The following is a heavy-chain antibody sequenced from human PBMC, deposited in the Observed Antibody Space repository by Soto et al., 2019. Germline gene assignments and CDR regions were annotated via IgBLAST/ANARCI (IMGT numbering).Heavy chain of an antibody. CDR1: GYSFTSYW. J-gene: IGHJ5*02. CDR2: IYPGDSDT. V-gene: IGHV5-51*01. Sequence: PGESLKISCKGSGYSFTSYWIAWVRQMPGKGLEWMGIIYPGDSDTRYSPSFQGQVTISADKSISTAYLQWSSLKASDTAMYYCARRSMVRGVISFWFDPWGQGTLVTVSS. D-gene: IGHD3-10*01. CDR3: ARRSMVRGVISFWFDP.